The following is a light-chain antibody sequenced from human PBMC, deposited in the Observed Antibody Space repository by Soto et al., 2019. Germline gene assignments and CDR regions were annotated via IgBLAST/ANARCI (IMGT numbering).Light chain of an antibody. J-gene: IGKJ2*03. Sequence: DIQMTQSPSSVSASICETVTSACLASQDINVYLNWYQQKPGEVPKLLIYSASTLHSGVPSRFTGSGSETDFTLTIRSLQPEDFATYYCQHGYVAPYSFGQGTKVDNK. CDR1: QDINVY. CDR2: SAS. V-gene: IGKV1-39*01. CDR3: QHGYVAPYS.